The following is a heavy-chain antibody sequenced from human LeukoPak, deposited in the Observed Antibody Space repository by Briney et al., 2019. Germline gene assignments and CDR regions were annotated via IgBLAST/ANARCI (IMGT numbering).Heavy chain of an antibody. Sequence: GGSLRLSCAASGFSVSRTYMSWVRQAPGKGLVWVSRIDNAGSITTYADSVKGRFTISRDNSKNTLYVQMNSLRAEDTAVYYCAKGSTMYTAYYFDYWGQGTLVTVSS. D-gene: IGHD3-10*02. CDR3: AKGSTMYTAYYFDY. J-gene: IGHJ4*02. V-gene: IGHV3-53*01. CDR1: GFSVSRTY. CDR2: IDNAGSIT.